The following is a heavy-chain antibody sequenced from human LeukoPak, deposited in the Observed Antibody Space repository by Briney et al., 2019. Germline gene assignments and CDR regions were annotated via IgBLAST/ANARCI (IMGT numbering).Heavy chain of an antibody. CDR3: ARFRGDYIDY. D-gene: IGHD2-15*01. Sequence: SETLSLTCSVSSASISSYYRSWIRQPPGKGLEFIGYIHYTGNTNYNPSLKSRVTISVDTSKTQFSLKLSSVTAADTAVYYCARFRGDYIDYWGQGMLVTVSS. CDR2: IHYTGNT. CDR1: SASISSYY. J-gene: IGHJ4*02. V-gene: IGHV4-59*08.